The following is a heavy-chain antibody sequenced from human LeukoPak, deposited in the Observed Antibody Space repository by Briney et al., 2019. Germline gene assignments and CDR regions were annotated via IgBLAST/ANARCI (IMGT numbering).Heavy chain of an antibody. CDR1: GYTSTGYY. CDR3: ARDGGYYDSSGYQD. J-gene: IGHJ4*02. V-gene: IGHV1-2*02. D-gene: IGHD3-22*01. CDR2: INPNSGGT. Sequence: ASVKVSCKASGYTSTGYYMHWVRQAPGRGLEWMGWINPNSGGTNYAQKFQGRVTMTRDTSISTAYMELSRLRSDDTAVYYCARDGGYYDSSGYQDWGQGTLVTVSS.